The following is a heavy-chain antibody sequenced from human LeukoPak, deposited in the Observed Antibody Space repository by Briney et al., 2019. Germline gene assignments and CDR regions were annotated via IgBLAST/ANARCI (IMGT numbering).Heavy chain of an antibody. D-gene: IGHD2-15*01. CDR1: GFTFSSYA. CDR2: ISYDGGHK. Sequence: GRSLRLSCAASGFTFSSYAMHWVRQAPGEGLEWVAVISYDGGHKYYADSVKGRFTISRDTSSNTLFLQMNSLRAEDTAVYYCVAEYCSGGSCYTGHSGHDYWGQGTLVTVSS. J-gene: IGHJ4*02. CDR3: VAEYCSGGSCYTGHSGHDY. V-gene: IGHV3-30*04.